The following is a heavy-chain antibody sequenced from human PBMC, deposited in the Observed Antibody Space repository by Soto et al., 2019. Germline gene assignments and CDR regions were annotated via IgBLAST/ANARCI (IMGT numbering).Heavy chain of an antibody. D-gene: IGHD6-13*01. CDR1: RFSFSNYE. CDR3: ARDRAAGGY. CDR2: ISSGGDTI. V-gene: IGHV3-48*03. Sequence: GGSLRLSCAASRFSFSNYEMNWVRQAPGKGLEWVAYISSGGDTIHYADSVRGRFTVSRDNARNSLSLQMNTLRVEDTALYYCARDRAAGGYWGQGTLVTVSS. J-gene: IGHJ4*02.